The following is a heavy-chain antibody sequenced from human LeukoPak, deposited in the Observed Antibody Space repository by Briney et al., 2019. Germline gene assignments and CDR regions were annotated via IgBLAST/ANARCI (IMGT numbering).Heavy chain of an antibody. CDR3: ARLNLSRYYFDY. CDR1: GGSISSGGYY. Sequence: SETLSLTCTVSGGSISSGGYYWSWIRQHPGKGLEWIGYIYYSGSTYYNPSLKSRVTISVDTSKNQFSLKLSSVTAADTAVYYCARLNLSRYYFDYWGQGTLVTVSS. J-gene: IGHJ4*02. V-gene: IGHV4-31*03. CDR2: IYYSGST.